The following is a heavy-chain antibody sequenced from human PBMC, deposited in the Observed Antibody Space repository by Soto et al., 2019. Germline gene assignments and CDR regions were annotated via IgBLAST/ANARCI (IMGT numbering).Heavy chain of an antibody. Sequence: SMGLSRASSGYTLGIYAISGSRQAPRKGLEWVGFIRSKANGGTAGYAASVKGRFTISRDDSKSIADLQMNSLKTEDTAVYYCTRDMRQAMAIYYMGVWGK. CDR3: TRDMRQAMAIYYMGV. J-gene: IGHJ6*03. CDR2: IRSKANGGTA. D-gene: IGHD6-19*01. CDR1: GYTLGIYA. V-gene: IGHV3-49*03.